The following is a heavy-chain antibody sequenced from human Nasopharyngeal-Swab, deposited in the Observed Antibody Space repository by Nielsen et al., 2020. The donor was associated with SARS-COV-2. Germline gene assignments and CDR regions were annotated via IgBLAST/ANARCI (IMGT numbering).Heavy chain of an antibody. CDR2: IISSSSTI. CDR3: ARDEVYSSSWYLPQYHYYYGMDV. CDR1: GFTFSSYS. J-gene: IGHJ6*02. Sequence: GASLKISCAASGFTFSSYSMNWVRQAPGKGLEWVSYIISSSSTIYYADSVKGRFTISRDNAKNSLSLQMNSLRAVDTAVYYCARDEVYSSSWYLPQYHYYYGMDVWGQGTTVTVSS. V-gene: IGHV3-48*04. D-gene: IGHD6-13*01.